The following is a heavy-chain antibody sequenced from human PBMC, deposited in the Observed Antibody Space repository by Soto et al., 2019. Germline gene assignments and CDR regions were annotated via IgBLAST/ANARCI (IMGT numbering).Heavy chain of an antibody. J-gene: IGHJ4*02. V-gene: IGHV1-18*01. CDR3: ARDLNSASYYNY. Sequence: QVQLVQSGAEVKKPGASVKVSCKASGYSFTSYGISWVRQAPGQGLEWMGWISTYNGDTNYAQKLQGRLTMTTDTSTSTAYMELRSLRSDDTAVYFCARDLNSASYYNYGGQGTLVTVSS. D-gene: IGHD1-26*01. CDR1: GYSFTSYG. CDR2: ISTYNGDT.